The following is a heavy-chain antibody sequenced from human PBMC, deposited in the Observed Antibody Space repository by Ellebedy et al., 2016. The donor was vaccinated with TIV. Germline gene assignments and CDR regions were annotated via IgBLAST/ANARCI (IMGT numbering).Heavy chain of an antibody. V-gene: IGHV3-30*03. D-gene: IGHD4-17*01. Sequence: GGSLRLSCAVSGFTFRSYGIHWVRQAPGKGLEWVAAISYDRSEIYYADSVKGRFTISRDNPKNTLYLQMNSLSAEDTALYYCARTYADYYVDYWGQGTLVTVSS. CDR1: GFTFRSYG. CDR2: ISYDRSEI. CDR3: ARTYADYYVDY. J-gene: IGHJ4*02.